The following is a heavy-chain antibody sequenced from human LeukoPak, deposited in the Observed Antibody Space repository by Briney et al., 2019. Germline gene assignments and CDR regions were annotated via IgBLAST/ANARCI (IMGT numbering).Heavy chain of an antibody. V-gene: IGHV3-74*01. CDR3: ARDFDRYYFDY. CDR2: INTEGSST. CDR1: GFTFRTYW. J-gene: IGHJ4*02. D-gene: IGHD3-9*01. Sequence: GGSLRLSCAASGFTFRTYWMHWARHAPGRGLMWVSRINTEGSSTSYADSVKGRFTISRDNAKNTLYLQMNSLRAEDTAMYYCARDFDRYYFDYWGQGTLVTVSS.